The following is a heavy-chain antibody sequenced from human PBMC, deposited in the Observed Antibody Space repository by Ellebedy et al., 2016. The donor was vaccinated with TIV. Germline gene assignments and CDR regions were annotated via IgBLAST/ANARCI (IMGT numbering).Heavy chain of an antibody. CDR1: GFTFSSYG. CDR3: AKDLRRDGYNLPDY. Sequence: GESLKISCAASGFTFSSYGMHWVRQAPGKGLEWVAVISYDGSNKYYADSVKGRFTISRDNSKNTLYLQMNSLRAEDTAVYYCAKDLRRDGYNLPDYWGQGTLVTVSS. CDR2: ISYDGSNK. J-gene: IGHJ4*02. V-gene: IGHV3-30*18. D-gene: IGHD5-24*01.